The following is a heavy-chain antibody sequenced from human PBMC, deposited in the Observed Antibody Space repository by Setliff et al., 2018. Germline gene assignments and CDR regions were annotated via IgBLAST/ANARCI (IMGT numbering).Heavy chain of an antibody. CDR1: GGSISSGTNY. J-gene: IGHJ4*02. CDR3: ARSLGSVSYYNSRPFYSDY. Sequence: SETLSLTCTVSGGSISSGTNYWSWIRQPAGRGLEWIGHIDPSGNTNYQPSLKSRVTISGDTSKNQFSLKLTSVTAADTAVYYCARSLGSVSYYNSRPFYSDYWGQGTLVTVSS. CDR2: IDPSGNT. D-gene: IGHD3-10*01. V-gene: IGHV4-61*09.